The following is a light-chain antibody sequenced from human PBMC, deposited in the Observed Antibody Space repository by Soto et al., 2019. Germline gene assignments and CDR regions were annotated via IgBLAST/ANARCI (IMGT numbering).Light chain of an antibody. J-gene: IGKJ1*01. CDR2: DAS. Sequence: EIVLTQSPATLSFSPWERATLSCRASQSVTNYLAWYQQNPGQAPRLLIYDASNRATGIPARFSGSGSGTDFTLTISSLEPEDFAVYYCQQRSNWPSGTFGQGTKVDIK. CDR1: QSVTNY. CDR3: QQRSNWPSGT. V-gene: IGKV3-11*01.